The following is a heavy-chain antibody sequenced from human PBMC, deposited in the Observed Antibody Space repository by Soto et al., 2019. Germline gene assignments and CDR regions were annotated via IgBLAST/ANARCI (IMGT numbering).Heavy chain of an antibody. CDR2: ISAYNGNT. Sequence: QVQLVQSGAEVKKPGASVKVSCKASGYTFTSYHITGVRQAPGQGLEWMGWISAYNGNTNYAHNLQGRVTMTTDTATSTAYMEPRRLRSDDTTVDYCARDSPPPREWGQGTLVSVSS. CDR3: ARDSPPPRE. V-gene: IGHV1-18*01. CDR1: GYTFTSYH. J-gene: IGHJ4*02.